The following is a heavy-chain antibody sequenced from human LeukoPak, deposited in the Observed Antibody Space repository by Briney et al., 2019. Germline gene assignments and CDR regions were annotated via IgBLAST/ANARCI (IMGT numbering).Heavy chain of an antibody. D-gene: IGHD5-18*01. CDR3: AKAKRVFYSFSWLDP. CDR2: ISWNSGSI. V-gene: IGHV3-9*01. Sequence: GRSLRLSCAASGFTFDDYAMHWVRQAPGKGLEWVSGISWNSGSIGYADSVKGRFTISRDNAKNSLYLQMNSLRAEDTALYYCAKAKRVFYSFSWLDPGAQGTLVTVSS. CDR1: GFTFDDYA. J-gene: IGHJ5*02.